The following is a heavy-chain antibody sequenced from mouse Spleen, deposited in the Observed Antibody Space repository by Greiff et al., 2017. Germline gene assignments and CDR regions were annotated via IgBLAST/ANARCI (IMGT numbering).Heavy chain of an antibody. Sequence: VQLQQSGPELVRPGASVKISCTAPGYTFTSHWMQWVRQRPGQGLEWIGEIFPGSGSTYYNEKLKGKATLTVDTSSSTAYMQLSSLTSEDSAVYFCAKGAYYSSYYAMDYWGQGTSVTVSS. CDR3: AKGAYYSSYYAMDY. D-gene: IGHD2-5*01. V-gene: IGHV1-56*01. CDR2: IFPGSGST. CDR1: GYTFTSHW. J-gene: IGHJ4*01.